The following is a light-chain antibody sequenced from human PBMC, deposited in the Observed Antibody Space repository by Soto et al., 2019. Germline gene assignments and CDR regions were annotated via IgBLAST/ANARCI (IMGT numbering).Light chain of an antibody. J-gene: IGKJ1*01. V-gene: IGKV1-5*03. CDR3: QQSYSTLRT. Sequence: DIQMTQSPSTLSASLGDRVTITCRASQSISSWLAWYQQKPGKAPKLLIYKASSLQSGVPSRFSGSGSGTDFTLTISSLQPEDFATYYCQQSYSTLRTFGQGTKVDIK. CDR2: KAS. CDR1: QSISSW.